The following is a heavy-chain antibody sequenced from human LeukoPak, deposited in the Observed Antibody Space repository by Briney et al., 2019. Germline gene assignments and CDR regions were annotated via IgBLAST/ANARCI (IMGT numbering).Heavy chain of an antibody. CDR3: VRDKNHYYSGRSNPLCSDP. CDR2: VYYSGYT. D-gene: IGHD3-10*01. J-gene: IGHJ5*02. Sequence: SETLSLTCTVSGASMSSSNYYWGWIRQPPGKGLEWIGCVYYSGYTYYNPSLKNRVTISVDTSKNQFSLRLNSVTAADTAVYYCVRDKNHYYSGRSNPLCSDPWGQGTLVTVSS. CDR1: GASMSSSNYY. V-gene: IGHV4-39*07.